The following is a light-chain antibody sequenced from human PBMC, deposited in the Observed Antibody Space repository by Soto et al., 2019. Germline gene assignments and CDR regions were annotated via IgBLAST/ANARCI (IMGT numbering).Light chain of an antibody. CDR2: EAS. V-gene: IGKV1-5*03. CDR1: HSISAY. Sequence: IQMTQSASTLTAYVGDRVTITCRASHSISAYLAWYQQKPGKAPKLLIFEASFLETGVPSRFSGSGSGTEFTLTIDSLQPDDFATYYCQQYTTYSPTFGQGTKV. J-gene: IGKJ1*01. CDR3: QQYTTYSPT.